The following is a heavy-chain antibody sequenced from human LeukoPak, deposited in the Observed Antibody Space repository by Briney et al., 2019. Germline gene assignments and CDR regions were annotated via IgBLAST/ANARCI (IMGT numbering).Heavy chain of an antibody. Sequence: SETLSLTCTVSGGSISSDNSYWGWIRQPPGKGLEWIGTIYYSGITYYNLSLKSRVTISVDTSKNQFSLKLSSVTAADTAVYYCARRLVRGVIIIEFDCWGQGTLVTVSS. D-gene: IGHD3-10*01. CDR1: GGSISSDNSY. V-gene: IGHV4-39*01. J-gene: IGHJ4*02. CDR2: IYYSGIT. CDR3: ARRLVRGVIIIEFDC.